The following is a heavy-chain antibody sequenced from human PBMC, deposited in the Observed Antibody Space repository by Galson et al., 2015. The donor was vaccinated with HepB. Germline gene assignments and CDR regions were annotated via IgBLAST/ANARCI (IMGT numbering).Heavy chain of an antibody. D-gene: IGHD1-1*01. CDR3: ARHDQLEPRGYNWFDP. CDR1: GYSFTSYW. J-gene: IGHJ5*02. V-gene: IGHV5-51*01. CDR2: IYPGDSGT. Sequence: QSGAEVKKPGESLKISCKGSGYSFTSYWIGWVRQMPGKGLEWMWIIYPGDSGTRYNPSFQGHITISADKSSNTAYLQWRSLKASDTAMYFCARHDQLEPRGYNWFDPWGPGTLVTVSS.